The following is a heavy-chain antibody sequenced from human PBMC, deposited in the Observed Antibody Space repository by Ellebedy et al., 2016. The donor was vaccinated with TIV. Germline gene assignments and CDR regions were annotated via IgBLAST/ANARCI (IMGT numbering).Heavy chain of an antibody. J-gene: IGHJ4*02. CDR3: VRVDHPTVAVKFDY. D-gene: IGHD6-19*01. CDR1: GFTFSSYA. Sequence: GESLKISCAASGFTFSSYAMHWVRQAPGKGLEWVAVISHHGYTKYYADSVKGRFTISRDNVNNTLYLQMNSLTRDDTGVYYRVRVDHPTVAVKFDYWGQGALVTVSS. V-gene: IGHV3-30-3*01. CDR2: ISHHGYTK.